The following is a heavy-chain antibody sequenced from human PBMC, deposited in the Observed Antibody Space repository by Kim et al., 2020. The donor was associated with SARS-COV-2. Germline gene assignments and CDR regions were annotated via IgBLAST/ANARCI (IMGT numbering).Heavy chain of an antibody. V-gene: IGHV1-3*01. J-gene: IGHJ4*02. CDR1: GYTFTTYA. CDR3: ARTGAGYFDY. Sequence: ASVKVSCKASGYTFTTYAMHWVRQAPGQRLEWMGWINAGNGNTKYSQKFQGRVTITRDTSANIAYMELRSLRSEDTAIYYCARTGAGYFDYWGQGTLVTVSS. CDR2: INAGNGNT.